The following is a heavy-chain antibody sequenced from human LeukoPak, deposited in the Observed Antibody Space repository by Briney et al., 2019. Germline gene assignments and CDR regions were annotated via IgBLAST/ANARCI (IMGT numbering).Heavy chain of an antibody. CDR1: GGSISSSSYY. D-gene: IGHD6-13*01. CDR2: IYYSGST. V-gene: IGHV4-39*03. CDR3: XXXXXXXXWXXGXMDV. J-gene: IGHJ6*03. Sequence: SXTLSXXCTVSGGSISSSSYYWGWIRQPPGKGLEWIGSIYYSGSTYYNPSLESRVTISLSTSKNQVSLKVSYVTAAGRAGYYXXXXXXXXXWXXGXMDVWGKGXTVSISS.